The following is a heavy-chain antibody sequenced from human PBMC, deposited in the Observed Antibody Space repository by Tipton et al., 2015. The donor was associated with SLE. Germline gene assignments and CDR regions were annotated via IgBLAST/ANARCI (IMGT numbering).Heavy chain of an antibody. CDR1: GGSFSGYA. CDR2: VSHSRST. J-gene: IGHJ4*02. D-gene: IGHD6-19*01. CDR3: ASPAVAGFDY. Sequence: TLSLTCAVSGGSFSGYAWSWVRQPPGKGLEWIGEVSHSRSTNYNPSLKSRVTISVDTSKNQFSLKLSSVTAADTAVYYCASPAVAGFDYWGQGTLVTVSS. V-gene: IGHV4-34*01.